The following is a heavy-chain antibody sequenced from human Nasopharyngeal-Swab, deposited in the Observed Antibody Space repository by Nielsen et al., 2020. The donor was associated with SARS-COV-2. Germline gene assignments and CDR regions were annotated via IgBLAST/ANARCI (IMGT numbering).Heavy chain of an antibody. J-gene: IGHJ6*03. D-gene: IGHD2-2*01. Sequence: SDTLSLTCSLNGVSFRCYHWGWIRQSPGKRLEWIGDITRSGNTNYNPALKSRVIMSVATSKDEFSLKLTSVTAADTALYFCARVNNGGGIVPATYSFFMDVWGKGTSVAVSS. CDR3: ARVNNGGGIVPATYSFFMDV. CDR2: ITRSGNT. CDR1: GVSFRCYH. V-gene: IGHV4-34*01.